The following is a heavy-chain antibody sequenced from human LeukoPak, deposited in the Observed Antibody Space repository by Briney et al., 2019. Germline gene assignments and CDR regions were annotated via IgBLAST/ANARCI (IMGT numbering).Heavy chain of an antibody. V-gene: IGHV3-48*01. CDR3: AKGSSSSRPYYFDS. J-gene: IGHJ4*02. CDR1: GFTFSGYS. D-gene: IGHD6-6*01. CDR2: IDSGSSTI. Sequence: GGSLRLSCAASGFTFSGYSMNWVRQAPGKGLEWVSYIDSGSSTIYYADSVKGRFTISRDNAKNSLYLQMNSLRVEDTAVYYCAKGSSSSRPYYFDSWGQGTLVTVSS.